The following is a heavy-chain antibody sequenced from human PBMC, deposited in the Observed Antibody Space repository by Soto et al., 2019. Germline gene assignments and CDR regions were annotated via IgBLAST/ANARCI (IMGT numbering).Heavy chain of an antibody. CDR3: ARPRGGDSGDYASLFDR. J-gene: IGHJ5*02. Sequence: PSDPLALTCTVFVGSISIVACLWIWIRQRPGTVLEWIGYMHDSGNTYYTPARKSRVTSALDTSKNQFSLKVASMTAADTAVYFCARPRGGDSGDYASLFDRWGQGNMVTVSS. CDR1: VGSISIVACL. CDR2: MHDSGNT. D-gene: IGHD4-17*01. V-gene: IGHV4-30-4*02.